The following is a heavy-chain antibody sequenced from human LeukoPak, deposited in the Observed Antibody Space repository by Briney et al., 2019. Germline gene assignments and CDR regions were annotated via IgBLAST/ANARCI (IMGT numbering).Heavy chain of an antibody. V-gene: IGHV1-24*01. J-gene: IGHJ6*03. CDR3: ATGGPQELLSLYYYYYMDV. D-gene: IGHD2-2*01. CDR1: GYTLTELS. CDR2: FDPEDGET. Sequence: ASVKVSCKVSGYTLTELSMHWVRQAPGKGLEWMGGFDPEDGETIYAQKFQGRVTMTEDTSTDTAYMELSSLRSEDTAVYYCATGGPQELLSLYYYYYMDVWGKGTTVTVSS.